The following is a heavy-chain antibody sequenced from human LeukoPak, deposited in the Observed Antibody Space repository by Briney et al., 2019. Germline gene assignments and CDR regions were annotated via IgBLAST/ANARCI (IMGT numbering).Heavy chain of an antibody. CDR2: IYYSGST. D-gene: IGHD3-9*01. V-gene: IGHV4-59*01. CDR1: GGSISSYY. J-gene: IGHJ2*01. CDR3: ARLLKTGMAGYYFDL. Sequence: PSETLSLTCTVSGGSISSYYWSWIRQPPGKRLECIGYIYYSGSTNYNPSLKSRVTISLDTSKNQFSLKLSSVTAADTAVYYCARLLKTGMAGYYFDLWGRGTLVTVSS.